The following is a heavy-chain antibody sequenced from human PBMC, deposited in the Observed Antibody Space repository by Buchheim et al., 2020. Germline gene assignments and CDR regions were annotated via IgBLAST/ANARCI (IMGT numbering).Heavy chain of an antibody. D-gene: IGHD3-10*01. V-gene: IGHV3-30*03. CDR1: GFTFSAYI. CDR2: MSSDGTDE. Sequence: QVQLVESGGGVVQPGRSLRLSCAASGFTFSAYIMHWVRQAPGKGLEWVALMSSDGTDEFYADSVKGRFTISRDNSKKTVYMEMNSLGAEDTAVYYCVRESEEDGGSGSNKAFHFWGQGT. J-gene: IGHJ3*01. CDR3: VRESEEDGGSGSNKAFHF.